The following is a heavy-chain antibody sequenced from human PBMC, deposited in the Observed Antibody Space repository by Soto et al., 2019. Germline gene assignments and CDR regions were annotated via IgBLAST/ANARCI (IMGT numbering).Heavy chain of an antibody. J-gene: IGHJ4*02. CDR2: ISGSGGST. CDR3: AKDLWFGELLYRKKLSFDY. V-gene: IGHV3-23*01. D-gene: IGHD3-10*01. CDR1: VFTFSSYA. Sequence: PGGSLRLSCAASVFTFSSYAMSWVRQAPGKGLEWVSAISGSGGSTYYADSVKGRFTISRDNSKNTLYLQMNSLRAEDTAVYYCAKDLWFGELLYRKKLSFDYWGQGTLVTVSS.